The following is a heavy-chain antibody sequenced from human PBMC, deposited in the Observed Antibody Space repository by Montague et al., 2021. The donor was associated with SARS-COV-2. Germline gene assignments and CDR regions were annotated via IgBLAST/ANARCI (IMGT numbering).Heavy chain of an antibody. V-gene: IGHV3-13*01. D-gene: IGHD2-21*02. J-gene: IGHJ3*02. CDR3: ARELEDDVTASWALDM. Sequence: SLRLSCAASGFTFSTSDFHWVRQGRGRGLERVSAIGRGFDTYYEESVRGRFTIFRDNARNSLILQMNSLTVGDTAVYYCARELEDDVTASWALDMWGQGTTVTVSS. CDR2: IGRGFDT. CDR1: GFTFSTSD.